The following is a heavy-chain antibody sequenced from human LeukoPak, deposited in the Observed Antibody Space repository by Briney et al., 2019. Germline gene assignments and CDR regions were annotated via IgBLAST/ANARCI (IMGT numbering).Heavy chain of an antibody. J-gene: IGHJ4*02. CDR3: ARGVRNSFDY. V-gene: IGHV3-23*01. CDR1: GFTFSSYV. CDR2: ISDSADST. D-gene: IGHD3-10*01. Sequence: SGGSLRLSCAASGFTFSSYVMNWVREAPGKGLEWVSGISDSADSTYYPDSVKGRFTVSRDNSRNTLYLQMNSLRAEDTAVYYCARGVRNSFDYWGQGTLVTVSS.